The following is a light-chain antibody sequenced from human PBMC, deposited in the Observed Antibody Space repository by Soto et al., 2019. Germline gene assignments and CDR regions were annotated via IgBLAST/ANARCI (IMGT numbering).Light chain of an antibody. CDR3: KSYASSNILYV. Sequence: QSALTQPPSASGSPGQSVTISCTGTSSDVGRYKYVSWYQQHPGKAPKLVIYEVSKRPSGVPDRFSGSKSGNTASLTVSGLQAEDEADYYCKSYASSNILYVFGTGTKLTVL. CDR2: EVS. V-gene: IGLV2-8*01. J-gene: IGLJ1*01. CDR1: SSDVGRYKY.